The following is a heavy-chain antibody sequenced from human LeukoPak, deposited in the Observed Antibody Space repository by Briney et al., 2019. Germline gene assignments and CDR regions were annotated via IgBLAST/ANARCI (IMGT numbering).Heavy chain of an antibody. D-gene: IGHD3-22*01. J-gene: IGHJ4*02. CDR2: IKQDGSEK. CDR3: ARGFDSRFFND. V-gene: IGHV3-7*01. Sequence: GGSLRLSCTDSGFTFRNYWMTWVRQAPGKGLEWVANIKQDGSEKYYVDSVKGRFTISRDNAKNSLYLQMNSLRAEDTAVYYCARGFDSRFFNDWGQGTLVTVSS. CDR1: GFTFRNYW.